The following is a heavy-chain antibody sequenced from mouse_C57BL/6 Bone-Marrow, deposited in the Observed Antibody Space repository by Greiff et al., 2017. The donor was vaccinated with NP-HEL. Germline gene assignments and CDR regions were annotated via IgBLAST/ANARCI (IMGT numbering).Heavy chain of an antibody. Sequence: DVMLVESGGGLVQPGGSLKLSCAASGFTFSDYYMYWVRQTPEKRLEWVAYISNGGGSTYYPDTVKGRFTISRDNAKNTLYLQMSRLKSEDTAMYYCARRGLRRDFDYWGQGTTLTVSS. J-gene: IGHJ2*01. CDR3: ARRGLRRDFDY. V-gene: IGHV5-12*01. CDR1: GFTFSDYY. CDR2: ISNGGGST. D-gene: IGHD2-4*01.